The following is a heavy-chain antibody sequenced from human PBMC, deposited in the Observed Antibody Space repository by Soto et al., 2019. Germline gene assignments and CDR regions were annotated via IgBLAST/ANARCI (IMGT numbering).Heavy chain of an antibody. J-gene: IGHJ4*02. CDR2: IYWEDDK. Sequence: QITLKESGPTLVKPTQTLTLTCTFSGFSLSSSGVGVGWIRQPPGRALEWLALIYWEDDKRYSPSLRSRLTITKDTSKNQVVLTMTNMDPVDTATIYCAHRRPLYGDRGGGYFDYWGQGTLVTVSS. D-gene: IGHD4-17*01. V-gene: IGHV2-5*02. CDR1: GFSLSSSGVG. CDR3: AHRRPLYGDRGGGYFDY.